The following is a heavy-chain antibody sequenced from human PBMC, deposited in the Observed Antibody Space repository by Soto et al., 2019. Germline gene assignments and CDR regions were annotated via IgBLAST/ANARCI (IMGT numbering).Heavy chain of an antibody. V-gene: IGHV1-18*04. D-gene: IGHD3-16*01. CDR1: GYTFTTYG. Sequence: ASVKVSCKASGYTFTTYGITWVRKAPGQGLEWMGWISAYNGNANYAQKLQGRVSMNTDTSTSTAYMELRSLRSDDTAMYYFARRVWENSDAFDIWGQGTMVTVSS. J-gene: IGHJ3*02. CDR2: ISAYNGNA. CDR3: ARRVWENSDAFDI.